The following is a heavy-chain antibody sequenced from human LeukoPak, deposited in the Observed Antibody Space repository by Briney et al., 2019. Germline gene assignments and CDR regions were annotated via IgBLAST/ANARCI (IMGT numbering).Heavy chain of an antibody. CDR2: MYHTGTI. CDR1: GYSLGSGFY. CDR3: ATGRYSGSVDY. V-gene: IGHV4-38-2*01. J-gene: IGHJ4*02. D-gene: IGHD1-26*01. Sequence: SETLSLTCAVSGYSLGSGFYCGWVRQPPGKGLEWIGNMYHTGTIYYNPSLRSRLTISEDTSKSHFSLTVGSVTAADTAVYYCATGRYSGSVDYWGQGILVTVSS.